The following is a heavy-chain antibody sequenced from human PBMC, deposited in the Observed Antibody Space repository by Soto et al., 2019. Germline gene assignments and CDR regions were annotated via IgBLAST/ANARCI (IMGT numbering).Heavy chain of an antibody. CDR3: ARGVGDWYDRENAFDI. D-gene: IGHD3-22*01. Sequence: ASVKVSCKASGYTFTGYYMHWVRQAPGQGLEWMGWINPSSGGTNYAQKFQGRVTMTRDTSISTAYMELSRLRSDDTAVYYCARGVGDWYDRENAFDIWGQGTMVTVSS. J-gene: IGHJ3*02. CDR2: INPSSGGT. V-gene: IGHV1-2*02. CDR1: GYTFTGYY.